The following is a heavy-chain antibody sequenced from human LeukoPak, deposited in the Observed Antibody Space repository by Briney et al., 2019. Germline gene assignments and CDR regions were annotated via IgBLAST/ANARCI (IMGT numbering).Heavy chain of an antibody. CDR3: ALLRYFDWPYYFDY. Sequence: PGGSLRLSCAASGFTFSSYAMSWVRQAPGKGLEWVSAISGRGGSTYYADSVKGRFTISRDNSKDTLYLQMNSLRAEDTAVYYCALLRYFDWPYYFDYWGQGTLVTVSS. CDR1: GFTFSSYA. V-gene: IGHV3-23*01. D-gene: IGHD3-9*01. J-gene: IGHJ4*02. CDR2: ISGRGGST.